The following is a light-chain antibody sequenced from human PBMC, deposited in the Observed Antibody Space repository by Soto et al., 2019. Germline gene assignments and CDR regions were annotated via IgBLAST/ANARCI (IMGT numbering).Light chain of an antibody. J-gene: IGKJ5*01. Sequence: EIVLTQSPAPLSLSPGERVTLSCRASQSVSSNLAWYQQKPGQAPRVLMYGASNRATGIPARFSGSGSGTNFTLTISSLQPEDFAVYHCQQSSNWPITFGQGTRLEIK. CDR1: QSVSSN. CDR3: QQSSNWPIT. CDR2: GAS. V-gene: IGKV3-11*01.